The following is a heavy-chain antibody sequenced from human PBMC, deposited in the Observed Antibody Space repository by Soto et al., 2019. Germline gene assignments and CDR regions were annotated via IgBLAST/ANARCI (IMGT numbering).Heavy chain of an antibody. CDR1: GYTFTRYG. D-gene: IGHD2-8*01. CDR3: AKNGQPPYYYYGMDV. CDR2: ISGYNGDT. J-gene: IGHJ6*02. Sequence: QGQLVQSGAEVKKPGASVKVSCKASGYTFTRYGISWVRQAPGQGLEWMGWISGYNGDTNYAQKFKGRVTMTVDTATTTAFMELTSLTSDDRAVYYCAKNGQPPYYYYGMDVWGQGTTVTVSS. V-gene: IGHV1-18*01.